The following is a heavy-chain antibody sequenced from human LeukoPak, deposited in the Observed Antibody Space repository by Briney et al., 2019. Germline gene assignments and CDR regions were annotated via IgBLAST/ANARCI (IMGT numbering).Heavy chain of an antibody. Sequence: GRSLRLSCAASGFTFSNYAMHWVRQAPGKGLEWVAIISYDGNDKYYTDSVKGRFTISRDKSKNTLYLQMNSQRAEDTAVYYCARDRDTAMGLWDQGTLVTVSS. CDR2: ISYDGNDK. J-gene: IGHJ4*02. V-gene: IGHV3-30-3*01. CDR3: ARDRDTAMGL. D-gene: IGHD5-18*01. CDR1: GFTFSNYA.